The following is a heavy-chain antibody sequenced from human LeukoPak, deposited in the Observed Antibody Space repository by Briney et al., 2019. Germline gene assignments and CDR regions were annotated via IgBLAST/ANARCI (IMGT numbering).Heavy chain of an antibody. CDR2: IHYDGKI. CDR1: GFSVSGKF. Sequence: GGSLRLSCAASGFSVSGKFMSWVRQAPGKGLEWVSIIHYDGKIRYAGSVGGRFTIYRDGSENTLFLQMNSLRADDTAVYFCASGDGYLQPYWGQGTLVTVYS. J-gene: IGHJ4*02. V-gene: IGHV3-53*01. D-gene: IGHD2-21*01. CDR3: ASGDGYLQPY.